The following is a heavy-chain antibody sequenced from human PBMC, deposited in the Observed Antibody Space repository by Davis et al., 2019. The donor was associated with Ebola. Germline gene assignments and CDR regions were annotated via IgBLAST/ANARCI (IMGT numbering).Heavy chain of an antibody. D-gene: IGHD3-10*01. J-gene: IGHJ4*02. CDR3: ARDPGEGAGSGSGDY. V-gene: IGHV1-46*01. CDR2: INPSGGST. Sequence: ASVKVSCKASGYTFTSYYMHWVRQAPGQGLEWMGIINPSGGSTSYAQKFQGRVTMTRDTSTSTVYMELSSLRSEDTAVYYCARDPGEGAGSGSGDYWGQGTLVTVSS. CDR1: GYTFTSYY.